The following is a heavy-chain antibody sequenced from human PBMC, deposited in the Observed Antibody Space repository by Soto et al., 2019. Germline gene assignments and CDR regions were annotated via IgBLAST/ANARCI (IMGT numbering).Heavy chain of an antibody. V-gene: IGHV3-23*01. CDR2: ISGSGTNT. J-gene: IGHJ6*03. Sequence: EVQLLESGGGLVLPGGSLRLSCEASGFTFRGCAMSWVLQAPGKGPEGVSGISGSGTNTYYTDSVKGRFTVSRDDSKNILFLQMNSLRAEDTAVYYCAWTPHPLPYRDYVGSYIDVGGKGTTVTVSS. CDR3: AWTPHPLPYRDYVGSYIDV. D-gene: IGHD4-17*01. CDR1: GFTFRGCA.